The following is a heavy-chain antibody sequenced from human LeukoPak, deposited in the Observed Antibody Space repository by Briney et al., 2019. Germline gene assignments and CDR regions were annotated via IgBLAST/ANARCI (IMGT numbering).Heavy chain of an antibody. Sequence: GASVEVSCKASGGTFSSYAISWVRQAPGQGLEWMGRIIPIFGTANYAQKFQGRVTITTDESTSTAYMELSSLRSEDTAVYYCASRGYSYGIFEYWGQGTLVTVSS. J-gene: IGHJ4*02. D-gene: IGHD5-18*01. CDR2: IIPIFGTA. CDR1: GGTFSSYA. CDR3: ASRGYSYGIFEY. V-gene: IGHV1-69*05.